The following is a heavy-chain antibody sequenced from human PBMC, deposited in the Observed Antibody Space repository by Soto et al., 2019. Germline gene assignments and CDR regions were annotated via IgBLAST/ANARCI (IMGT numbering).Heavy chain of an antibody. D-gene: IGHD2-8*01. Sequence: QVQLQESGPGLVKPSQTLSLTCTVSGGSISSGGYYWSWIRQHPGKGLEWIGYIYYSGSTYYNPSLKSRVTISVDTSKNQFSLKLSSVTAADTAVYYCARGTIVLMVYPSPYNWFDPWGQGTLVTVSS. CDR1: GGSISSGGYY. V-gene: IGHV4-31*03. CDR2: IYYSGST. J-gene: IGHJ5*02. CDR3: ARGTIVLMVYPSPYNWFDP.